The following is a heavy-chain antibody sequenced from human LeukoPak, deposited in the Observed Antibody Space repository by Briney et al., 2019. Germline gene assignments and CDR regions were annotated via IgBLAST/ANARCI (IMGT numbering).Heavy chain of an antibody. CDR3: AGKPTTVTNAFDI. CDR2: IYHSGST. Sequence: PSETLSLTCAVSGGSISSGGYSWSWIRQPPGKGLEWIGYIYHSGSTYYNPSLESRVTISVDRSKNQFSLKLSSATAADTAVYYCAGKPTTVTNAFDIWGQGTMVTVSS. J-gene: IGHJ3*02. V-gene: IGHV4-30-2*01. CDR1: GGSISSGGYS. D-gene: IGHD4-17*01.